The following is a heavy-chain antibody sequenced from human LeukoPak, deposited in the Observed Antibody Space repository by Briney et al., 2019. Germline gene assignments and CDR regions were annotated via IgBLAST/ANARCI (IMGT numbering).Heavy chain of an antibody. CDR1: GYSISSGYY. CDR3: ARSGYYYSYYYYYYMDV. D-gene: IGHD3-3*01. J-gene: IGHJ6*03. V-gene: IGHV4-38-2*02. CDR2: IYHSGST. Sequence: SETLSLTCTVSGYSISSGYYWGWIRQPPGKGLEWIGSIYHSGSTYYNPSLKSRVTISVDTSKNQFSLKLSSVTAADTAVYYCARSGYYYSYYYYYYMDVWGKGTTVTISS.